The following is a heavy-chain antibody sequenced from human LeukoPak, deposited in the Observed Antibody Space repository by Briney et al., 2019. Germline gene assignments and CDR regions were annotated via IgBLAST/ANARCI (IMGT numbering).Heavy chain of an antibody. CDR1: GFTFSNAW. Sequence: GGSLRLSCAASGFTFSNAWMSWVRQAPGKGLEWVGRIKSKTDGGTTDYAAPVKGRFTISRDDSKNTLYLQMNSLKTEDTAVYYCTTGGTRDPKYFQHWGQGTLVTVSS. CDR3: TTGGTRDPKYFQH. CDR2: IKSKTDGGTT. D-gene: IGHD1-1*01. J-gene: IGHJ1*01. V-gene: IGHV3-15*01.